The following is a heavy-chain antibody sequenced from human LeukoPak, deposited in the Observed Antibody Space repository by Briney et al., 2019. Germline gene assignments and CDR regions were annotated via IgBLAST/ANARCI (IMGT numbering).Heavy chain of an antibody. Sequence: SETLSLTCSVSGGSVSNYYWSWIRQPPGKGLEWIGYVYYTGSTNYNPSLKSRVTMFEDKSKNQFFLRLYSVTVADTAVYYCARHFAYSSSSYFDYWGQGSLVTVSS. J-gene: IGHJ4*02. D-gene: IGHD6-6*01. V-gene: IGHV4-59*08. CDR2: VYYTGST. CDR3: ARHFAYSSSSYFDY. CDR1: GGSVSNYY.